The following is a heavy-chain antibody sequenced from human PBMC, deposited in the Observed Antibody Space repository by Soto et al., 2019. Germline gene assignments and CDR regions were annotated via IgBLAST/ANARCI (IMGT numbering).Heavy chain of an antibody. CDR3: ARICPAYETYYEFWSGPNPYYCYMDV. D-gene: IGHD3-3*01. CDR1: GFTFSSYS. J-gene: IGHJ6*03. V-gene: IGHV3-21*01. Sequence: SLRLSCAASGFTFSSYSMNWVRQAPGKGLEWVSSISSSSYIYYADSVKGRFTISRDNAKNSLYLQMNILRAEDTAVYYCARICPAYETYYEFWSGPNPYYCYMDVWGKGTTVTVSS. CDR2: ISSSSYI.